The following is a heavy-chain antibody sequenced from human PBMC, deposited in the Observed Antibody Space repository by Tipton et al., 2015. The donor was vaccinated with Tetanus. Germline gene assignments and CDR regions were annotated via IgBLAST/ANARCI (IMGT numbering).Heavy chain of an antibody. J-gene: IGHJ4*02. V-gene: IGHV3-21*01. CDR2: ITSSSSYI. CDR3: AREGNVGNSPDY. Sequence: SLRLSCEASGFTFDTYTMTWVRQAPGKGLEWVSSITSSSSYIYYSESVEGRFTISRDNAKNSVYLHLNSLRAEDTALYYCAREGNVGNSPDYWGQGTLVTVPS. CDR1: GFTFDTYT. D-gene: IGHD1-1*01.